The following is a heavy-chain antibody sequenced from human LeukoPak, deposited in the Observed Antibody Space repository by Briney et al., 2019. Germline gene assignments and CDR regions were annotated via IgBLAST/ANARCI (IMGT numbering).Heavy chain of an antibody. V-gene: IGHV3-23*01. CDR3: VKFLIPLYSDSGMDV. J-gene: IGHJ6*02. D-gene: IGHD2-15*01. CDR2: ISGSSSTT. CDR1: GFTFSNAW. Sequence: GGSLRLSCAISGFTFSNAWMSWVRQAPGKGLEWVSTISGSSSTTYYADSVKGRFTISRDNSKNTLYLQMNSLRAEDTAVYYCVKFLIPLYSDSGMDVWGQGTTVTVSS.